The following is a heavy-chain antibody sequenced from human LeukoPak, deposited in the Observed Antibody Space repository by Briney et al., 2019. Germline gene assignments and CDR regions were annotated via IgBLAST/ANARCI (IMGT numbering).Heavy chain of an antibody. J-gene: IGHJ3*02. V-gene: IGHV1-18*01. D-gene: IGHD6-19*01. Sequence: GASVKVSCKASGYTFTSYGISWVRQAPGQGLEWMGWISAYNGNTDYAQKLQGRVTMTTATSTSTAYMELRSLRSDDPGVYYCARGSGAVAGLQGDAFDIWGQGTMVTVSS. CDR2: ISAYNGNT. CDR3: ARGSGAVAGLQGDAFDI. CDR1: GYTFTSYG.